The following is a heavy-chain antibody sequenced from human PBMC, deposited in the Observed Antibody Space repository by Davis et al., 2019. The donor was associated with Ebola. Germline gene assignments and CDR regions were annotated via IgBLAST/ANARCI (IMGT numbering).Heavy chain of an antibody. CDR3: ARGNRNCSGEICANWLDP. Sequence: PGGSLRLSCAASGFTFSSYWMTWVRQAPGKGLEWVANIKQDGSEKYYVDSVKGRFTISRDNAKNSLYLQMNSLRVEDTAVYYCARGNRNCSGEICANWLDPWGQGTLVTVSS. CDR1: GFTFSSYW. D-gene: IGHD2-15*01. J-gene: IGHJ5*02. CDR2: IKQDGSEK. V-gene: IGHV3-7*01.